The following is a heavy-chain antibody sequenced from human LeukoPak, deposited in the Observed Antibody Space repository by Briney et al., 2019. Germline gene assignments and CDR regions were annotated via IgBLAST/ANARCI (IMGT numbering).Heavy chain of an antibody. CDR3: ARQPITEGKWIQLSLDY. Sequence: PSETLSLTCTVSGGFISSGSYYWGWTRQPPGNGLEWIGTIYYSGSTFYNPSLKSRVTISVDTSKNQLSLKLSSVTAADTAVYYCARQPITEGKWIQLSLDYWGQGTLVTVSS. CDR1: GGFISSGSYY. V-gene: IGHV4-39*01. CDR2: IYYSGST. D-gene: IGHD5-18*01. J-gene: IGHJ4*02.